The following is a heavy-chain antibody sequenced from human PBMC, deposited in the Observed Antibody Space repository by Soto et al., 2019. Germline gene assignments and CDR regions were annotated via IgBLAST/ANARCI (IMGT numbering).Heavy chain of an antibody. CDR3: AAAPPLFYFGLTNAFDI. D-gene: IGHD2-21*01. Sequence: GGSLRLSCAASGFTFSSYAMHWVRQAPGKGLEWVAVISYDGSNKYYADSVKGRFTISRDNSKNTLYLQMNSLRAEDTAVYYCAAAPPLFYFGLTNAFDIWGQGTMVTVSS. CDR1: GFTFSSYA. J-gene: IGHJ3*02. V-gene: IGHV3-30-3*01. CDR2: ISYDGSNK.